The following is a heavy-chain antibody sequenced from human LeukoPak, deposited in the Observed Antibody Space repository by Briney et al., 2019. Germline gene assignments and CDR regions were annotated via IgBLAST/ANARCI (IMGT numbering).Heavy chain of an antibody. D-gene: IGHD2-2*01. CDR2: INHSGST. CDR3: ARGRVVRRNWFDP. CDR1: GGSFSGYY. V-gene: IGHV4-34*01. Sequence: SETLSLTCAVCGGSFSGYYWSWIRLPPGKGLEWIGEINHSGSTNYNPSLKSRVTISVDTSKNQFSLKLSSVTAADTAVYYCARGRVVRRNWFDPWGQGTLVTVSS. J-gene: IGHJ5*02.